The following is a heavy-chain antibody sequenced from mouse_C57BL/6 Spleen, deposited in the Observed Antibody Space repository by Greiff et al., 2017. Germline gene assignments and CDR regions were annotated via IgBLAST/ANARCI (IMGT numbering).Heavy chain of an antibody. V-gene: IGHV1-69*01. CDR2: IDPSDSYT. D-gene: IGHD2-4*01. Sequence: QVQLQQSGAELVMPGASVKLSCKASGYTFTSYWMHWVKQRPGQGLEWIGEIDPSDSYTNYNQKFKGKSTLTVDKSSSTAYMQLSSLTSEDSAVYYCARKGINWYFDVWGTGTTVTVSS. J-gene: IGHJ1*03. CDR1: GYTFTSYW. CDR3: ARKGINWYFDV.